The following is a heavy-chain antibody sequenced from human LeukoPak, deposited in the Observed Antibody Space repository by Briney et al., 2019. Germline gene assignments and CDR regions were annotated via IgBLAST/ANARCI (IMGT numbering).Heavy chain of an antibody. CDR1: GGSFSGYY. D-gene: IGHD2-21*02. CDR3: ASGSHCHREDD. CDR2: INHSGST. V-gene: IGHV4-34*01. J-gene: IGHJ4*01. Sequence: PSETLSLTCAVYGGSFSGYYWSWIRQPPGKGLEWIGEINHSGSTNYNPSLKSRVTISVDTSKNQFSLKLSSVTAADTAVYYCASGSHCHREDDWGQGTLVTVSS.